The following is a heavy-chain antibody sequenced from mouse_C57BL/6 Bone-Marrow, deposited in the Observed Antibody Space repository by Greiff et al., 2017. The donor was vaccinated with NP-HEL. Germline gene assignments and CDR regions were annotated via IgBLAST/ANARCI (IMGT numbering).Heavy chain of an antibody. CDR2: IYPGNSDT. CDR3: TSLLLWRYAMDY. D-gene: IGHD1-1*02. Sequence: EVQLVESGTVLARPGASVKMSCKTSGYTFTSYWMHWVKQRPGQGLEWIGAIYPGNSDTSYNQKFKGKAKLTAVTSASTAYMELSSLTNEDSAVYYCTSLLLWRYAMDYWGQGTSVTVSS. V-gene: IGHV1-5*01. J-gene: IGHJ4*01. CDR1: GYTFTSYW.